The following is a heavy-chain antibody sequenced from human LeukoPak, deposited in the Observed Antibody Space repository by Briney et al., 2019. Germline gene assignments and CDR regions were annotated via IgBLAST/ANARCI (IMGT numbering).Heavy chain of an antibody. D-gene: IGHD1-26*01. CDR3: ARDRWELSY. CDR1: GFTFSKYA. CDR2: ISSSTLKI. V-gene: IGHV3-21*01. J-gene: IGHJ4*02. Sequence: GGSLRLSCAASGFTFSKYAMTWVRQAPGKGLEWVSAISSSTLKIYYADSVKGRFTISRDNAKNSLYLQMNSLRAEDTAVYYCARDRWELSYWGQGTLVTVSS.